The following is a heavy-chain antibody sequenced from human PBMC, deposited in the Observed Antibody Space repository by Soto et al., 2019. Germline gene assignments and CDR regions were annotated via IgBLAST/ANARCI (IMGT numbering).Heavy chain of an antibody. V-gene: IGHV4-59*12. Sequence: PSETLSLTCTVSGGSISTYYWSWIRQSPGGGLEWIGYIYFSGTTNYNPSLKSRVTMSVDTSKIQFSLKLSSVTAADTAVYYCARGLKRHSLIDVRGPGTLVTVSS. CDR2: IYFSGTT. CDR3: ARGLKRHSLIDV. D-gene: IGHD2-8*01. J-gene: IGHJ4*01. CDR1: GGSISTYY.